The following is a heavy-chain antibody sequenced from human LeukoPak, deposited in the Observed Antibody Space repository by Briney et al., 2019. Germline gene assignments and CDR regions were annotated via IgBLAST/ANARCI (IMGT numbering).Heavy chain of an antibody. V-gene: IGHV3-74*01. D-gene: IGHD1-26*01. CDR1: GFTFSSYW. CDR3: ARVGGSNAFDI. J-gene: IGHJ3*02. CDR2: INSDGSST. Sequence: QTGGSLRLSCAASGFTFSSYWVHWVRHAPGKGLVWVSPINSDGSSTSYADSVKGRFTISRDNAKNTLSLQMNSLRAEDTAVYYCARVGGSNAFDIWGQGTMVIVSS.